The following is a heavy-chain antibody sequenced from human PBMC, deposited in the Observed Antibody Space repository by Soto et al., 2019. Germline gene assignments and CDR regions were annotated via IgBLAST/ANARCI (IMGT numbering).Heavy chain of an antibody. D-gene: IGHD2-21*02. V-gene: IGHV3-74*01. CDR2: INSDGRST. J-gene: IGHJ4*02. CDR1: GFAFGSYW. Sequence: EVQMVESGGGLVQPGGSLRLSCTASGFAFGSYWMFWVRQAPGKGLVWVSRINSDGRSTTYADSVKGRFTVSRDNAKNTVYLQMNSLRDEDTAVYYCARPHSYYLPDYWGLGTLVTVSS. CDR3: ARPHSYYLPDY.